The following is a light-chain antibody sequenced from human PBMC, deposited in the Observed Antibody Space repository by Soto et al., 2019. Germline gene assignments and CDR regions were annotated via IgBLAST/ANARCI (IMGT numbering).Light chain of an antibody. Sequence: EIVLTQSPGTLSLSPGETATLSCRASQSLTSSYLAWYQQRPGQAPSLLIYGVSSRATGIPDRFSGSGSGTEFTLTISRLESEDFAVYYCQQYGSFITFGQGTRLEIK. CDR2: GVS. J-gene: IGKJ5*01. CDR1: QSLTSSY. CDR3: QQYGSFIT. V-gene: IGKV3-20*01.